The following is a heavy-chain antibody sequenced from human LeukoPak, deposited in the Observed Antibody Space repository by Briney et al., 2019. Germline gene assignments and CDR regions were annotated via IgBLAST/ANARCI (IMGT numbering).Heavy chain of an antibody. CDR1: GGSISSYY. V-gene: IGHV4-59*01. CDR2: TYYSGST. D-gene: IGHD5/OR15-5a*01. Sequence: SETLSLTCTVSGGSISSYYWSWIRQPPGKGLEWIGYTYYSGSTNYNPSLKSRVTISVDTSKNQFSLKLSSVTAADTAVYYCARLSGFYYFDYWGQGTLVTVSS. CDR3: ARLSGFYYFDY. J-gene: IGHJ4*02.